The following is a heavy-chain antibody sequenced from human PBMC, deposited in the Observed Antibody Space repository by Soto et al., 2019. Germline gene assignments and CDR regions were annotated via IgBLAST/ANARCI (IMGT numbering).Heavy chain of an antibody. V-gene: IGHV3-7*01. J-gene: IGHJ6*02. CDR3: AKDGYSNGFDV. CDR1: GLTFSRYW. CDR2: IKQDGSEK. Sequence: EVQLVESGGGLVQPGGSLRLSCEASGLTFSRYWMTWVRQAPGKGLEWVANIKQDGSEKYYADSVKGRFTISRDNSKKSLYLQMNSLRAEVTAVYHCAKDGYSNGFDVWGQGTTVTVSS.